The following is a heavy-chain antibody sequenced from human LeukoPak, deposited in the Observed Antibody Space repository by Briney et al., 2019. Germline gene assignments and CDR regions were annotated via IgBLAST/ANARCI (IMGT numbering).Heavy chain of an antibody. CDR1: GFTFSSYW. V-gene: IGHV3-7*01. CDR2: IKQDGSEK. J-gene: IGHJ4*02. Sequence: PGGSLRLSCAASGFTFSSYWMSWVRLAPGKGLEWVANIKQDGSEKYYVDSVKGRFTISRDNAKNSLYLQMNSLRAEDTAVYYCGVSWELRVAALDGPIDYWGQGTLVTVSS. D-gene: IGHD1-26*01. CDR3: GVSWELRVAALDGPIDY.